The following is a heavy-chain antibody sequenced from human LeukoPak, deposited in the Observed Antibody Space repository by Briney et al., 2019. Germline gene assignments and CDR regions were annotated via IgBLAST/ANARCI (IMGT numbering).Heavy chain of an antibody. V-gene: IGHV1-69*01. D-gene: IGHD5-12*01. Sequence: LAKVSWKTFELRFSRYAISWGRRAPGQGLVGIGGITPIFRKANSAQKFQGRVTITADESTSTAYMEVSSLRSGDTAVYYCARAYSGYDFSDYWGQGILVTVSS. CDR2: ITPIFRKA. CDR3: ARAYSGYDFSDY. J-gene: IGHJ4*02. CDR1: ELRFSRYA.